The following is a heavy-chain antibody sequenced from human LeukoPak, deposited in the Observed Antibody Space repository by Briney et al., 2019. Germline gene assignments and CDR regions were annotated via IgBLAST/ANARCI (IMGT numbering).Heavy chain of an antibody. CDR3: ARVGYGDLPGIDP. J-gene: IGHJ5*02. D-gene: IGHD4-17*01. V-gene: IGHV4-34*01. Sequence: PSETMSLACAVYGGSFSGYYWSWNRQPLGKGLEWIGEINHSGSTNYNPSLKSRVTISVDTSKNQFSLKLSSVTAADTAVYYCARVGYGDLPGIDPWGQGTLVSVSS. CDR1: GGSFSGYY. CDR2: INHSGST.